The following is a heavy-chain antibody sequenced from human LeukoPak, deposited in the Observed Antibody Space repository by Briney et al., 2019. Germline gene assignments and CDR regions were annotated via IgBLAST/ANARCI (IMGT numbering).Heavy chain of an antibody. Sequence: GGSLRLSCAASGFNFNSYWMNWVRQAPGKGLEWVASIKQDGSERHYVGSVRGRFTISRDNAKSSLYLQMNSMRAEDTAVYYCARSMATINSYWGQGILVTASS. CDR1: GFNFNSYW. V-gene: IGHV3-7*01. CDR2: IKQDGSER. J-gene: IGHJ4*02. D-gene: IGHD5-24*01. CDR3: ARSMATINSY.